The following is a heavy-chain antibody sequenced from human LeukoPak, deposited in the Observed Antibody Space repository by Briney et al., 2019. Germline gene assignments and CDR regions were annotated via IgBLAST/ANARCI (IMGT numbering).Heavy chain of an antibody. CDR1: GFSLSGYW. D-gene: IGHD3-10*01. Sequence: GGSLRLSCVASGFSLSGYWMYWVRQAPGKGLMYISRNNGDGSTTNYADVVKGRFTMSRDNVKNTLYLQMNSLRAEDTAVYYCAKEASGYGYYFDYWGQGTLVTVSS. CDR3: AKEASGYGYYFDY. J-gene: IGHJ4*02. CDR2: NNGDGSTT. V-gene: IGHV3-74*01.